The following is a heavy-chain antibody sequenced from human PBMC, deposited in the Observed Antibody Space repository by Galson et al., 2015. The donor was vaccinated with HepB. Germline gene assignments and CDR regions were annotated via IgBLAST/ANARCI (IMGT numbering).Heavy chain of an antibody. J-gene: IGHJ5*02. V-gene: IGHV5-10-1*01. CDR2: IDPSDSYT. Sequence: QSGAEVKKPGESLRISCKGSGYSFTSYWISWVRQMPGKGLEWMGRIDPSDSYTNYSPSFQGHVTISADKSISTAYLQWSSLKASDTAMYYCARLGVGRMVPILHQSTWGQGTLVTVSS. CDR3: ARLGVGRMVPILHQST. D-gene: IGHD2-15*01. CDR1: GYSFTSYW.